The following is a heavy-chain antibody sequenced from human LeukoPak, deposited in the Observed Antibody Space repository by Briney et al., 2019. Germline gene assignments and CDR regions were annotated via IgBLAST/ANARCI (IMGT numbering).Heavy chain of an antibody. D-gene: IGHD1-1*01. J-gene: IGHJ5*02. CDR3: ARVPGGALNWFDP. CDR1: GGSFSGYY. Sequence: SETLSLTCAVYGGSFSGYYWSWIRQPPGKGLEWIGEINHSGSTNYNPSLKSRVTISVDTSKNQFSLRLTSVTATDTAVYYCARVPGGALNWFDPWGQGTLVTVSS. V-gene: IGHV4-34*01. CDR2: INHSGST.